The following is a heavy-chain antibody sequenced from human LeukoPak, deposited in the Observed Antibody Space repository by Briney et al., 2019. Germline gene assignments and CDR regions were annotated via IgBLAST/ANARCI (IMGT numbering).Heavy chain of an antibody. J-gene: IGHJ6*04. V-gene: IGHV3-7*01. D-gene: IGHD3-9*01. Sequence: GGSLRLSCAASGFTFSSYWMSWVRQAPGKGLEWVANIKQDGSEKYYVDSVKGRFTISRDNAKNSLYLQMNSLRVEDTGVYYCARPLRYFDWVWYVWGKGTTVTISS. CDR1: GFTFSSYW. CDR2: IKQDGSEK. CDR3: ARPLRYFDWVWYV.